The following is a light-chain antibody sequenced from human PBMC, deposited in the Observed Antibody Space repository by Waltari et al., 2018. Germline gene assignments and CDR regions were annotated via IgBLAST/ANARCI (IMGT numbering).Light chain of an antibody. V-gene: IGKV3-15*01. CDR3: QQFNDSPRT. CDR2: EAS. J-gene: IGKJ1*01. Sequence: EVVMTQSPATLSVSQGERATLSCRASQSISINMVWYQQRPGQAPRLLIYEASMRATDIQASFTTSGSGTDFTLTISSAHSTDAAVYYCQQFNDSPRTFGQGTKVEIK. CDR1: QSISIN.